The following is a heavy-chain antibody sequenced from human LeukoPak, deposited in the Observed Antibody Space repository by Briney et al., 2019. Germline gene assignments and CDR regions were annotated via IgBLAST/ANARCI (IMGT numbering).Heavy chain of an antibody. V-gene: IGHV1-69*05. CDR3: AAAHDYYDSSGYYAA. Sequence: GASVKVSCKASGYTFTSYDINWVRQATGQGLEWTGGIIPIFGTANYAQKFQGRVTITTDESTSTAYMELSSLRSEDTAVYYCAAAHDYYDSSGYYAAWGQGTLVTVSS. CDR2: IIPIFGTA. J-gene: IGHJ5*02. D-gene: IGHD3-22*01. CDR1: GYTFTSYD.